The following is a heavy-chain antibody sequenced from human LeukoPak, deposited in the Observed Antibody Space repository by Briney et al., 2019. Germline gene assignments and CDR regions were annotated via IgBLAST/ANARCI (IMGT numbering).Heavy chain of an antibody. Sequence: PWETLSLTCTVSGGSINGGRYRWSWIRQHPGKGLEWIGYIDYSASTYYNPSLKSRVNISVDTSKNQFSLTLSSVTAADTAVYYCARTTSNWFDPWGQGSLVTVSS. V-gene: IGHV4-31*03. CDR3: ARTTSNWFDP. CDR1: GGSINGGRYR. J-gene: IGHJ5*02. D-gene: IGHD1-1*01. CDR2: IDYSAST.